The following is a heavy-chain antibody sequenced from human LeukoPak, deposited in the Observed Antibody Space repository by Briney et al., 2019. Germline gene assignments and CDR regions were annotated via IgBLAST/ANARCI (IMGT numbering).Heavy chain of an antibody. D-gene: IGHD2-2*01. CDR1: GFTFSSYS. CDR3: ARGGCSSTSCPWPPVPNYYYYMDV. V-gene: IGHV3-21*01. J-gene: IGHJ6*03. CDR2: ISSSSSYI. Sequence: GGSLRLSCAASGFTFSSYSMNWVRQAPGKGLEWVSSISSSSSYIYYADSVKGRFTISRDNAKNSLYLQMNSLRAEDTAVYYGARGGCSSTSCPWPPVPNYYYYMDVWGKGTTVTVSS.